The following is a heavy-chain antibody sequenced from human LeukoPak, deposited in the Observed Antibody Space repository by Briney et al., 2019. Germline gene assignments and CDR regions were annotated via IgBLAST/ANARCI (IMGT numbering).Heavy chain of an antibody. CDR1: GFTLSKFW. J-gene: IGHJ5*02. CDR2: IKQDGSEK. CDR3: ARGPNSGCSWLDP. Sequence: PGGSLRLSCEASGFTLSKFWMNWVRQAPGKGLEWVANIKQDGSEKRYVDSVKGRFSISRDNTKNSLYLQMSSLRAEDTAVYYCARGPNSGCSWLDPWGQGTLVTVSS. D-gene: IGHD5-12*01. V-gene: IGHV3-7*03.